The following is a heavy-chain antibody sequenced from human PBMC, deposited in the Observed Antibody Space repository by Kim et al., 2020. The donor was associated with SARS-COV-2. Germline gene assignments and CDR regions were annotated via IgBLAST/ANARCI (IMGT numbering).Heavy chain of an antibody. V-gene: IGHV3-23*01. D-gene: IGHD3-10*01. Sequence: GGSLRLSCAASGFTFSTYAMSWVRQAPGKGLEWVSLISGSGVITYYADSVNGRFTISRDNSKNTLYLQMNSLRAEGTAIYYCAKVSGSGTYFDYCGQGT. CDR3: AKVSGSGTYFDY. J-gene: IGHJ4*02. CDR2: ISGSGVIT. CDR1: GFTFSTYA.